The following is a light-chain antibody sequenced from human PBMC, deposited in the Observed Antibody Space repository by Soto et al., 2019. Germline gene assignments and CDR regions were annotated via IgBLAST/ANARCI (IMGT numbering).Light chain of an antibody. J-gene: IGKJ5*01. CDR1: QSVGSY. CDR3: QQRTNWRAT. V-gene: IGKV3-11*01. CDR2: DAS. Sequence: EVVLTQSPATMSLSPGERATLSCRASQSVGSYLTWYQQKPGQAPRLLIYDASNRATGIPARFSGSGSGTDFTLTISSLEPEDFAVYFCQQRTNWRATFGQETRLDI.